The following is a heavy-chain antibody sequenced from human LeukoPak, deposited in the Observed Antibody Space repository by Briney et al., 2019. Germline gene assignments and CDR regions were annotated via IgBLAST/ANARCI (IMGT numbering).Heavy chain of an antibody. CDR3: ARHQGSHSYSSPLDY. Sequence: GESLKISCKSSGYSFTSYWIGWVRQMPGKGLEWMGIIYPGDSDTRYSPSFQGQVTISADESISTAYLQWSSLKASDTAMYYCARHQGSHSYSSPLDYWGQGTLVTVSS. J-gene: IGHJ4*02. CDR2: IYPGDSDT. D-gene: IGHD6-6*01. CDR1: GYSFTSYW. V-gene: IGHV5-51*01.